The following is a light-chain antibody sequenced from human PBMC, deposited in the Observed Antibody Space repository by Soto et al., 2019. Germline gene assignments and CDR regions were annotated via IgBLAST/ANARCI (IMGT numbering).Light chain of an antibody. J-gene: IGLJ3*02. V-gene: IGLV1-44*01. CDR1: GSNIGSNT. CDR3: SAWDDSLSGPV. CDR2: FND. Sequence: QAVVTQPPSASGAPGQRVTFSCSGSGSNIGSNTVNWYQQVPGAAPKLLIYFNDQRPSGVPDRFSGSKSGTSASLAISGLQPDDEDDYSCSAWDDSLSGPVFGGGTKLTVL.